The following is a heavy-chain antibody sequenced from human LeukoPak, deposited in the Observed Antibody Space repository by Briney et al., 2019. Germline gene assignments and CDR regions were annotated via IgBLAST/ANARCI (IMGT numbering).Heavy chain of an antibody. CDR2: IWYDGSNK. CDR1: GFTFSSYG. CDR3: ARERTSTPGFDY. V-gene: IGHV3-33*01. J-gene: IGHJ4*02. D-gene: IGHD3-3*02. Sequence: PGGSLRLSCAASGFTFSSYGMHWVRQAPGKGLEGVAVIWYDGSNKYYADSVKGRFTISRDNSKNTLYLQMNSLRAEDTAVYYCARERTSTPGFDYWGQGTLVTVSS.